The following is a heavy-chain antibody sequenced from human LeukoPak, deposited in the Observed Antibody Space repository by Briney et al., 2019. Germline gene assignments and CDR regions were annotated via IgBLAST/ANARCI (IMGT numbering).Heavy chain of an antibody. J-gene: IGHJ4*02. V-gene: IGHV4-30-4*01. CDR2: IYYSGST. D-gene: IGHD5-12*01. Sequence: SETLSLTCTVSGGSISSGDYYWSWIRQPPGKGLEWIGYIYYSGSTYYNPSHKSRVTISVDTSKNQFSLKLSSVTAADTAVYYCARGGYDYGFVDYWGQGTLVTVSS. CDR3: ARGGYDYGFVDY. CDR1: GGSISSGDYY.